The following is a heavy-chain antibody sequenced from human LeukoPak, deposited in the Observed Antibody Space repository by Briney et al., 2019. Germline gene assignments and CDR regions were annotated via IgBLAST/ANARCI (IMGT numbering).Heavy chain of an antibody. CDR2: INPNSVGT. J-gene: IGHJ4*02. CDR3: ASLYYDSSGYYVFDY. D-gene: IGHD3-22*01. Sequence: GASVKVSSKASGYTFTGYYMHLVRQAPGQGPEWVGRINPNSVGTNYAQKFQGTVTMTRDTSIRTAYMELSRPRSDDTAVYYCASLYYDSSGYYVFDYWGQGTLVTVSS. V-gene: IGHV1-2*06. CDR1: GYTFTGYY.